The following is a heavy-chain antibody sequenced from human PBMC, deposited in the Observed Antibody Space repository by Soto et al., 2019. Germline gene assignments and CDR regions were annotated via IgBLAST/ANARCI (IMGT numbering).Heavy chain of an antibody. CDR2: IKRDGSEK. Sequence: GGSLRLSCAASGFSFNRHWMSWVRQAPGKGLQWVASIKRDGSEKYYVDSVKGRFTISRDNVKDSLSLQMNSLRAEDTAVYYCARSVITIFGVVAYYFDYWGQGTLVTVSS. CDR1: GFSFNRHW. J-gene: IGHJ4*02. CDR3: ARSVITIFGVVAYYFDY. D-gene: IGHD3-3*01. V-gene: IGHV3-7*01.